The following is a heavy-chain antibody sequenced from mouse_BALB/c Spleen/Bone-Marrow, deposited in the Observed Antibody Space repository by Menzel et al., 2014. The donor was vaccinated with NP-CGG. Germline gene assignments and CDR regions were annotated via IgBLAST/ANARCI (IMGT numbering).Heavy chain of an antibody. D-gene: IGHD2-10*02. J-gene: IGHJ3*01. Sequence: EVQLQQSGTVLARPGASVKMSCKASGYSFXSYWMHWVKQRPGQGLEWIGAFYPGNSDTTYDQKFKGKANLTAVTSASTAYMELSSLTNEDSAVYYCTFLVKEDFAYWGQGTLVTVSA. CDR1: GYSFXSYW. CDR2: FYPGNSDT. CDR3: TFLVKEDFAY. V-gene: IGHV1-5*01.